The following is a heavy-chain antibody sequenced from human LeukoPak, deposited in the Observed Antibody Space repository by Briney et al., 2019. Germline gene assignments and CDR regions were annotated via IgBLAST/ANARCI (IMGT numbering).Heavy chain of an antibody. Sequence: ASVKVSCKASGYSFTNYWMHWVRQAPGQGLEWMGIISPSDGDTNYAHKFQGRVTMTRDTSTSIVYMELSSLRSEDTAVYYCARGGYCTGTSCYAEGYYFDYWGQGSLVTVSS. CDR2: ISPSDGDT. CDR3: ARGGYCTGTSCYAEGYYFDY. CDR1: GYSFTNYW. V-gene: IGHV1-46*01. D-gene: IGHD2-2*01. J-gene: IGHJ4*02.